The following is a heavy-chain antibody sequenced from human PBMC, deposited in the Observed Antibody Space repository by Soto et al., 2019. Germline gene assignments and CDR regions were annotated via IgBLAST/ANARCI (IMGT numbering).Heavy chain of an antibody. J-gene: IGHJ5*02. CDR2: IYSGGST. CDR1: GFTVSSNY. V-gene: IGHV3-53*01. D-gene: IGHD3-10*01. Sequence: PGGSLRLSCAASGFTVSSNYMSWVRQAPGKGLEWVSVIYSGGSTYYADSVKGRFTISRDNSKNTLYLQMNSLRAEDTAVYYCARVDLGTSGSYYAPLNWFDPWGQGTLVTVSS. CDR3: ARVDLGTSGSYYAPLNWFDP.